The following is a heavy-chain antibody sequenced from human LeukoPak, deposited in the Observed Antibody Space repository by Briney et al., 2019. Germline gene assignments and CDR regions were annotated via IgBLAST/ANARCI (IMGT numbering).Heavy chain of an antibody. CDR2: ISSSGSTI. CDR3: AELGITMIGGV. Sequence: GGSLRLSCAASGFTFSSYEMNWVRQAPGKGLEWVSYISSSGSTIYYADSVKGRFTTSRDNAKNSLYLQMNRLRAEDTAVYYCAELGITMIGGVWGKGTTVTISS. CDR1: GFTFSSYE. J-gene: IGHJ6*04. D-gene: IGHD3-10*02. V-gene: IGHV3-48*03.